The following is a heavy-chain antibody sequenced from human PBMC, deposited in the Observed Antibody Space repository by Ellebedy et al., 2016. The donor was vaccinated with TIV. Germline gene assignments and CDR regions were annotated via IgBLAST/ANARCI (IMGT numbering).Heavy chain of an antibody. D-gene: IGHD2-15*01. CDR3: ARGRCHGDRCYSSYFYH. CDR2: MNPDSGNT. CDR1: GYPFTAYD. J-gene: IGHJ1*01. V-gene: IGHV1-8*01. Sequence: ASVKVSXXASGYPFTAYDINWVRQVTGQGLEWMGWMNPDSGNTGYAQKFQGRVTKTKNTSARTAYMELNSLGSEDTAVYYCARGRCHGDRCYSSYFYHWGQGTLVTVSS.